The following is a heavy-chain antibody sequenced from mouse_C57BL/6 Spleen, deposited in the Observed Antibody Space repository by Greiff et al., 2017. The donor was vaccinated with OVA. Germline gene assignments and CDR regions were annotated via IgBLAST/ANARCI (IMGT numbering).Heavy chain of an antibody. J-gene: IGHJ1*03. Sequence: EVQLQQSGPELVKPGASVKISCKASGYTFTDYYMNWVKQSHGKSLEWIGDINPNNGGTSYNQKFKGKATLTVDKSSSTAYMELRSLTSEDSAVYYCVRGYGSSFHWYFDVWGTGTTVTVSS. CDR3: VRGYGSSFHWYFDV. D-gene: IGHD1-1*01. CDR1: GYTFTDYY. CDR2: INPNNGGT. V-gene: IGHV1-26*01.